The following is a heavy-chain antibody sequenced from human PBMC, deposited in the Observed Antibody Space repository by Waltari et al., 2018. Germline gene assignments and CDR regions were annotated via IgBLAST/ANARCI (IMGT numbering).Heavy chain of an antibody. J-gene: IGHJ4*02. Sequence: QVQLQESGPGLVKPSETLSLTCTVSGGSISSYYWSWIRQPPGKGLEWIGYIYYSGSTHYNPSLKSRVTISVDTSKNQFSLKLSSVTAADTAVYYCARAHGYNYSPFDYWGQGTLVTVSS. D-gene: IGHD5-12*01. V-gene: IGHV4-59*01. CDR2: IYYSGST. CDR3: ARAHGYNYSPFDY. CDR1: GGSISSYY.